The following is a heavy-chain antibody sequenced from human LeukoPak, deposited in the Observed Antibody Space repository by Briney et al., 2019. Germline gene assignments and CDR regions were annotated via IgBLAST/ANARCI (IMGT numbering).Heavy chain of an antibody. CDR1: GDSISPNY. V-gene: IGHV4-59*01. D-gene: IGHD1-1*01. J-gene: IGHJ6*03. CDR2: IFYTGNT. Sequence: SETLSLTCTVSGDSISPNYRSWIRQPPGKGLEWIGYIFYTGNTNYNPSLKSRVTISLDTSKNQFSLKLTSVTAADTAVYYCARSGTAFSFYYYYYMDVWGKGTTVTVSS. CDR3: ARSGTAFSFYYYYYMDV.